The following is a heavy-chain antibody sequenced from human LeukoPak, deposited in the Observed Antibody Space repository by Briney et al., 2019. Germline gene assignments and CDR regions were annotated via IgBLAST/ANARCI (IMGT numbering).Heavy chain of an antibody. CDR1: GGTFSSYA. J-gene: IGHJ4*02. V-gene: IGHV1-69*04. D-gene: IGHD6-19*01. CDR2: IIPIFGIA. CDR3: ARLGREGWLKHFDY. Sequence: GASVKVSCKASGGTFSSYAISWVRQAPGQGLEWMGRIIPIFGIANYAQKFQGRVTITADKSTSTAYMELSSLRSEDTAVYYCARLGREGWLKHFDYWGQGTLVTVSS.